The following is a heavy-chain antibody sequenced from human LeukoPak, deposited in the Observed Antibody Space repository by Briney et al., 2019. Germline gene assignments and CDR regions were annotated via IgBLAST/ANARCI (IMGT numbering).Heavy chain of an antibody. V-gene: IGHV4-59*07. J-gene: IGHJ5*01. D-gene: IGHD3-3*01. CDR3: ARGRNLEWFDY. CDR2: IYYSEST. Sequence: KPSDTLSLPCTLSGDPFRRYHGIWTPQPPGKGLELIGYIYYSESTNYNPSLKSRVTISVDTSKNQFSLKLNSVTAADTAVYYCARGRNLEWFDYWGQGTLVTVSS. CDR1: GDPFRRYH.